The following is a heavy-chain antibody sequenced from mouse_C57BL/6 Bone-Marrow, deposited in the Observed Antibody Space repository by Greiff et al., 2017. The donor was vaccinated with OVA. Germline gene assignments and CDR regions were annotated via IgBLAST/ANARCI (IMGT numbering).Heavy chain of an antibody. CDR1: GYTFTSYW. CDR2: IDPNSGGT. CDR3: AREDIWLRRDYYAMDY. V-gene: IGHV1-72*01. Sequence: QVQLQQPGAELVKPGASVKLSCKASGYTFTSYWMHWVKQRPGRGLEWIGRIDPNSGGTKYNEKFKSKATLTVDKPSSTAYMQLSSLTSEDAAVYYCAREDIWLRRDYYAMDYWGQGTSVTVSS. D-gene: IGHD2-2*01. J-gene: IGHJ4*01.